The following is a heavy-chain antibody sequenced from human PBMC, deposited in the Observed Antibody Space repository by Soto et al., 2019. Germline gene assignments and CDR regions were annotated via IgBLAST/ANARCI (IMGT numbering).Heavy chain of an antibody. CDR2: ISAYNGNT. D-gene: IGHD3-3*01. V-gene: IGHV1-18*01. J-gene: IGHJ5*02. CDR3: ARDLSPTETIFGVVNMGRNWFDP. Sequence: ASVKVSCKASGYTFTSYGISWVRQAPGQGLEWMGWISAYNGNTNYAQKLQGRVTMTTDTSTSTAYMELRSLRSDDTAVYYCARDLSPTETIFGVVNMGRNWFDPWGQGTLVTVSS. CDR1: GYTFTSYG.